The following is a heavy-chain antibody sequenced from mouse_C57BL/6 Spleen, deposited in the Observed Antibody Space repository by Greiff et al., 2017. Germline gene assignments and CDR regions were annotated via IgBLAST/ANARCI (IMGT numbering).Heavy chain of an antibody. D-gene: IGHD1-1*01. CDR2: IYPGDGDT. J-gene: IGHJ2*01. V-gene: IGHV1-80*01. CDR3: ARKGEKTVFDY. CDR1: GYAFSSYW. Sequence: QVQLQQSGAELVKPGASVKISCKASGYAFSSYWMNWVKQRPGKGLEWIGQIYPGDGDTNYNGKFKGKATLTADKSSSTAYMQLSRLTSEDSAVYFCARKGEKTVFDYWGQGTTLTVSS.